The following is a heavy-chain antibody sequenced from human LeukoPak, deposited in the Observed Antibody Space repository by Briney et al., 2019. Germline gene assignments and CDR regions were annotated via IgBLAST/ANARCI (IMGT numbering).Heavy chain of an antibody. D-gene: IGHD2-2*01. CDR1: GGTFISYA. Sequence: ASVKVSCKASGGTFISYAISWVRQAPGQGLEWMGGIIPIFGTANYAQKFQGRVTITADKSTSTAYMELSSLRSEDTAVYYCARDKPGEVPFDYWGQGTLVTVSS. CDR2: IIPIFGTA. J-gene: IGHJ4*02. V-gene: IGHV1-69*06. CDR3: ARDKPGEVPFDY.